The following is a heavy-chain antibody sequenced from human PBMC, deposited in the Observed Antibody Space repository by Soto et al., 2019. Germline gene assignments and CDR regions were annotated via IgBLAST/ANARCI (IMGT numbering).Heavy chain of an antibody. CDR2: INHSGST. CDR3: ARVFGGDSYYYYYMDV. J-gene: IGHJ6*03. D-gene: IGHD2-21*02. V-gene: IGHV4-34*01. Sequence: SETLSLTCVVYGGSFSGYDWSWIRQPPGKGLEWIGEINHSGSTNYNPSLKSRVTISVDTSKNQFSLKLSSVTAADTAVYYCARVFGGDSYYYYYMDVWGKGTTVTVSS. CDR1: GGSFSGYD.